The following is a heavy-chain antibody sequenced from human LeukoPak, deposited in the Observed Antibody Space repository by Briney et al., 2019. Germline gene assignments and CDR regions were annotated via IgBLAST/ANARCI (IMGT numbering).Heavy chain of an antibody. CDR2: VYYSGTT. CDR3: AREDPQTRVPEGMDV. CDR1: GGSISYYY. J-gene: IGHJ6*02. Sequence: SETLSLTCTVSGGSISYYYWSWIRQSPGKGLEWIGYVYYSGTTNYNPSLKSRVTISVDTSKNQLSLQLRSVTAADTAVYYCAREDPQTRVPEGMDVWGQGTTVTVSS. V-gene: IGHV4-59*01. D-gene: IGHD4/OR15-4a*01.